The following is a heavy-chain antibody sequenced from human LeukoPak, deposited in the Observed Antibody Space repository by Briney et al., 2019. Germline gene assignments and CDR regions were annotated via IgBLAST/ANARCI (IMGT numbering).Heavy chain of an antibody. CDR2: IKQDGSEK. J-gene: IGHJ4*02. V-gene: IGHV3-7*01. CDR1: GCTFSSYW. Sequence: GGSLRLFCAASGCTFSSYWMRWVRQAPGMGLELVANIKQDGSEKYYVDSVQGRFTISRDNAKNSLYLQMNSLRVEDTAVYYCARRIVGATSGGDYWGQGTLVTVSS. D-gene: IGHD1-26*01. CDR3: ARRIVGATSGGDY.